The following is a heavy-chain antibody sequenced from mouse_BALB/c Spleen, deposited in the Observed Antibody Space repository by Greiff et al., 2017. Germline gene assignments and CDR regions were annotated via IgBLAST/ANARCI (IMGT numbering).Heavy chain of an antibody. CDR2: IRNKANGYTT. CDR1: GFTFTDYY. Sequence: EVQVVESGGGLVQPGGSLRLSCATSGFTFTDYYMSWVRQPPGKALEWLGFIRNKANGYTTEYSASVKGRFTISRDNSQSILYLQMNTLRAEDSATYYCARHNSHYAMDYWGQGTSVTVSS. V-gene: IGHV7-3*02. J-gene: IGHJ4*01. CDR3: ARHNSHYAMDY.